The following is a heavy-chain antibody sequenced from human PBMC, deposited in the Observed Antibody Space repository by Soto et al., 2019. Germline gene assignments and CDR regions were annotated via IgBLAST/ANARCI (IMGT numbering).Heavy chain of an antibody. D-gene: IGHD1-26*01. CDR3: ARISGARNGMGV. V-gene: IGHV4-59*01. J-gene: IGHJ6*02. CDR2: IYYSGST. Sequence: SETLSLTCTVSGGSISNYYWSWIRRPPGKGLEWIGCIYYSGSTNYNPSLKSRVTISLDTSKNQFSLKLTSVTAADAAMYYCARISGARNGMGVWGQGTTVTAS. CDR1: GGSISNYY.